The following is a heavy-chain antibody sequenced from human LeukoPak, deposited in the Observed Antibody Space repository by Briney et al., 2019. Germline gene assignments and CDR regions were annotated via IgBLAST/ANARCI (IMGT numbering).Heavy chain of an antibody. Sequence: SETLSLTCTVSGGSISSYCWSWIRQPAGKGLEWIGRIYTSGSTNYNPSLKSRVTISVDTSKNQFSLKLSSVTAADTAVYYCASLYSGSYSFDYWGQGTLVTVSS. D-gene: IGHD1-26*01. J-gene: IGHJ4*02. CDR1: GGSISSYC. CDR2: IYTSGST. V-gene: IGHV4-4*07. CDR3: ASLYSGSYSFDY.